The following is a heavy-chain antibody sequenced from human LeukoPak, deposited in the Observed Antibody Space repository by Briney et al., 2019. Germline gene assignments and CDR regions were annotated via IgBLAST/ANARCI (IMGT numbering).Heavy chain of an antibody. D-gene: IGHD3-9*01. J-gene: IGHJ6*03. Sequence: PGGSLRLSCAASGFTFSSYSMNWVRQAPGKGLEWVSYISSSSSTIYYADSVKGRFTISRDNAKNSLYLQMNSLRAEDTAVYYCARGDDILTGYYIGAHDYYMDVWGKGTTVTVSS. V-gene: IGHV3-48*01. CDR1: GFTFSSYS. CDR3: ARGDDILTGYYIGAHDYYMDV. CDR2: ISSSSSTI.